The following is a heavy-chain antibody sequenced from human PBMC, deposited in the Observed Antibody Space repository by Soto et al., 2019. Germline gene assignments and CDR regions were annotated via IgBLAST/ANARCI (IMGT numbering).Heavy chain of an antibody. V-gene: IGHV1-69*06. Sequence: QVPLVQSGAEVKRPGSSVKVSCKASGGTFSSYAFSWVRQAPGQGLEWMGGIIPVFNSPSLAQNLHGRVTVTADKSTSAAYMELSALRFEATAGYYCAIIGYNTELDVWGQGTTVIVSS. CDR1: GGTFSSYA. D-gene: IGHD1-20*01. CDR3: AIIGYNTELDV. CDR2: IIPVFNSP. J-gene: IGHJ6*02.